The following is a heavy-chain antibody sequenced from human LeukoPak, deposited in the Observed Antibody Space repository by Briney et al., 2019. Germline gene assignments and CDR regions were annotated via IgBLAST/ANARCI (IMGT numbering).Heavy chain of an antibody. D-gene: IGHD4-17*01. Sequence: GGSLRLSCAASGFTFSSYGMHWVRQAPGKGLEWVTVISYDASNKYYADSVKSRFTISRDNSKNTLFLQMNSLRAEDTAVYYCAKSSNDYGYYLAFFDDWGQGTLVTVSS. V-gene: IGHV3-30*18. CDR3: AKSSNDYGYYLAFFDD. CDR2: ISYDASNK. J-gene: IGHJ4*02. CDR1: GFTFSSYG.